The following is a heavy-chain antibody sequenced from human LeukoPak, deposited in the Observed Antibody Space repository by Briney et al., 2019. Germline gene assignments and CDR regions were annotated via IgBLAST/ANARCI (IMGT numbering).Heavy chain of an antibody. J-gene: IGHJ4*02. CDR1: GFTFSDYY. CDR2: ISSSGSTI. CDR3: ARTPAMNDYVWGNRMYYFDY. D-gene: IGHD3-16*01. V-gene: IGHV3-11*04. Sequence: PGGSLRLSCAASGFTFSDYYMSWIRQAPGKGLEWVSYISSSGSTIYYADSGKGRFTISRDNAKNSLYLQMNSLRAEDTAVYYCARTPAMNDYVWGNRMYYFDYWGQGTMVTVSS.